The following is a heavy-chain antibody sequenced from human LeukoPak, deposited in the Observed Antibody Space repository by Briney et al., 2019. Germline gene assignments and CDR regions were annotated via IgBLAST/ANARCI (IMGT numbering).Heavy chain of an antibody. CDR1: GFTFNNYD. J-gene: IGHJ4*02. V-gene: IGHV3-23*01. CDR2: ISGSGGHT. Sequence: GGSLRLSCADSGFTFNNYDMSWVRQAPGKGLEWVSTISGSGGHTYYADSVKGRFTISRDNSKDTLHLLMNSLRAEDTAVCYCAKLGWPGSWGQGTLVTVSS. D-gene: IGHD1-26*01. CDR3: AKLGWPGS.